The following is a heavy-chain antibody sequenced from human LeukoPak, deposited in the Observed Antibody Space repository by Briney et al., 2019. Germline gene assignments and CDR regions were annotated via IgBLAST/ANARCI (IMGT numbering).Heavy chain of an antibody. J-gene: IGHJ4*02. CDR1: EFTFNSAW. V-gene: IGHV3-53*01. CDR3: ARAYGDYFDY. CDR2: IYSGGFT. D-gene: IGHD4-17*01. Sequence: GGSLRLSCVASEFTFNSAWMNWVRQAAGKGLDWVSIIYSGGFTYYADSVKGRFTISRDNSKNTLYLQMNSLRAEDTAVYYCARAYGDYFDYWGQGTLVTVSS.